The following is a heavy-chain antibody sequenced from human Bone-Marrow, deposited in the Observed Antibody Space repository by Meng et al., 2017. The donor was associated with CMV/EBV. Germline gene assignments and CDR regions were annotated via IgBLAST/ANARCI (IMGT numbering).Heavy chain of an antibody. J-gene: IGHJ5*02. V-gene: IGHV3-30*18. CDR2: ISYDGSNK. CDR3: AKDLYSSGSYNHFDP. D-gene: IGHD6-19*01. CDR1: GLTFSSYG. Sequence: SGLTFSSYGMQWVRQAPGKGLEWVAVISYDGSNKYYADSVKGRFTISRDDSKNTLYLEMNSLRTEDTAVYYCAKDLYSSGSYNHFDPWGQGTLVTVSS.